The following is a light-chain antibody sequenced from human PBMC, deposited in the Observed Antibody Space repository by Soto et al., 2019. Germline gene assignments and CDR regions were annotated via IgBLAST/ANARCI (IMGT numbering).Light chain of an antibody. CDR1: SSDVGGYNY. V-gene: IGLV2-14*03. Sequence: QPASVSGSPGQSITISCTGTSSDVGGYNYVSWYQHHPGKAPKLMIYDVSNRPSGVSNRFSGSKSGNTASLTISGLQAEDEADYYCSSYTISSTLVFGGGTKLTVL. CDR3: SSYTISSTLV. CDR2: DVS. J-gene: IGLJ2*01.